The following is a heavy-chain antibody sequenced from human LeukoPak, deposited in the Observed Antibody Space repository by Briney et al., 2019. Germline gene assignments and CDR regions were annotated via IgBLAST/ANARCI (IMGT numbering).Heavy chain of an antibody. CDR2: IYSNGTA. V-gene: IGHV3-66*03. CDR1: LVTATSNF. D-gene: IGHD3-22*01. Sequence: VGTPRLSCAASLVTATSNFMTCGRQAPGGGEESGSIIYSNGTAYYADSAKGRFTISRDSSKNTLYLQMNSLRGEDTAVYYCAKDRVTMIVEVTTFDYWGQGTLVTVSS. J-gene: IGHJ4*02. CDR3: AKDRVTMIVEVTTFDY.